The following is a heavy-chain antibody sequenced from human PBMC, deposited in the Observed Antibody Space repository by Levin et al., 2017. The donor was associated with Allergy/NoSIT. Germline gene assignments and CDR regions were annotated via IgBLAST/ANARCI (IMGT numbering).Heavy chain of an antibody. CDR3: ARDPPRFTF. D-gene: IGHD3-16*01. CDR2: ISSSPSYI. J-gene: IGHJ6*02. Sequence: SCAASGFTFSSYGMNWVRQAPGKGLEWVSSISSSPSYISYADSVKGRFTISRDNAKNSLYLQMNSLRAEDTAVYYCARDPPRFTFGGQGTTVTVSS. V-gene: IGHV3-21*01. CDR1: GFTFSSYG.